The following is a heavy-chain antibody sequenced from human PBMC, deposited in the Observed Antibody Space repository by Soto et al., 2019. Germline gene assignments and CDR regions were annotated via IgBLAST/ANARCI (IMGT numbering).Heavy chain of an antibody. V-gene: IGHV4-39*01. J-gene: IGHJ4*02. CDR1: GGSISSSSYY. D-gene: IGHD1-26*01. Sequence: QLQLQESGPGLVKPSETLSLTCTVSGGSISSSSYYWGWVRQPPGKGLEWIGSIYYSGGTYYNPSLTSRVTISVDTSTNQFSLKLSSVTAADTAVYYCARPSGSYLYYFDYWGQGTLVTVSS. CDR3: ARPSGSYLYYFDY. CDR2: IYYSGGT.